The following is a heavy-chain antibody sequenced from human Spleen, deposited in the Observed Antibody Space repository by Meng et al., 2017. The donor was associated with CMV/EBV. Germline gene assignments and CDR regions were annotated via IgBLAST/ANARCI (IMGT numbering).Heavy chain of an antibody. V-gene: IGHV1-69*05. D-gene: IGHD3-10*02. CDR3: ASRVATILGDEYFDF. Sequence: SGGTFRSYTVSWVRQAPGQGLGWMGAIIPLFGIARYAQKFQGRVTITTDDSPTTAYMELSSLSSEDTAVFYCASRVATILGDEYFDFWGQGTLVTVSS. CDR2: IIPLFGIA. J-gene: IGHJ4*02. CDR1: GGTFRSYT.